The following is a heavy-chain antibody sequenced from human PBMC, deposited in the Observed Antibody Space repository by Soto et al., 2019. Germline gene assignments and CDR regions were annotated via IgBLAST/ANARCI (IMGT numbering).Heavy chain of an antibody. CDR2: FDPEDGET. D-gene: IGHD3-10*01. J-gene: IGHJ6*03. Sequence: VSVKVSCKVSGYALTVLSMHWVRQAPGKGLEWMGGFDPEDGETIYAQKFQGRVTMTEDTSTDTAYIELSSLRSEDTAVYYCATYLMDSGSYPAYYYYYYMDVWGKGTTVTVSS. CDR3: ATYLMDSGSYPAYYYYYYMDV. V-gene: IGHV1-24*01. CDR1: GYALTVLS.